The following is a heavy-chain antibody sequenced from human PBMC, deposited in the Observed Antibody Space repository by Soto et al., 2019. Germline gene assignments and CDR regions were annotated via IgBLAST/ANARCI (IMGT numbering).Heavy chain of an antibody. CDR3: ARASGRGWYNWFDP. V-gene: IGHV1-69*13. Sequence: GASVKVSCKASGDTFSSYVISWVLQAPGEGLEFMGWIIPKFGTTNYAQKFRGRVTITADESTSTAYMELSSLRSEDTAVYYCARASGRGWYNWFDPWGQGTLVTVSS. J-gene: IGHJ5*02. D-gene: IGHD6-19*01. CDR1: GDTFSSYV. CDR2: IIPKFGTT.